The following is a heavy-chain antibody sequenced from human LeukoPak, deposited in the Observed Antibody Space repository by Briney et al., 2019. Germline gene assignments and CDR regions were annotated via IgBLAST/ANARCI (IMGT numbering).Heavy chain of an antibody. CDR3: ARDQRSGSYLVGNY. J-gene: IGHJ4*02. CDR2: ISSSSSYI. Sequence: PGGSLRLSCAASGFTFSSYSMNWVRQAPGKGLEWVSSISSSSSYIYYADSVKGRFTISRDNAKNSLYLQMNSLRAEDTAVYYCARDQRSGSYLVGNYWGQGTLVTVSS. CDR1: GFTFSSYS. D-gene: IGHD1-26*01. V-gene: IGHV3-21*01.